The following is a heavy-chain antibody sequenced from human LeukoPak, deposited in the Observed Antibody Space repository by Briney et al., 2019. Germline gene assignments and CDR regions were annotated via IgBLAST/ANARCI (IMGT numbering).Heavy chain of an antibody. CDR2: INHSGST. CDR1: GGSFSGYY. Sequence: SETLSLTCAVYGGSFSGYYWSWIRQPPGKGLEWIGEINHSGSTNYNPSLKSRVTISVDTSKNQFSLKLSSVTAADTAVYYCARHEQYYYDSSGYYSPFFDYWGQGTLVTVSS. D-gene: IGHD3-22*01. J-gene: IGHJ4*02. CDR3: ARHEQYYYDSSGYYSPFFDY. V-gene: IGHV4-34*01.